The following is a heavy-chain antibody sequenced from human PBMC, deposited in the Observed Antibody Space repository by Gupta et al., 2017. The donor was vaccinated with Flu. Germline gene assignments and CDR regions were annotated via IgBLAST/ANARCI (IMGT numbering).Heavy chain of an antibody. J-gene: IGHJ5*02. V-gene: IGHV4-59*02. D-gene: IGHD2-2*03. CDR3: ARVRVGYCSGNTCFNWFDP. CDR1: VSTNY. Sequence: VSTNYWSWIRQPPGKGLEYIGYIYYSGNTNYNPSLKSRVTISSDTSKNQVSLKLSSVSAADTAMYYCARVRVGYCSGNTCFNWFDPWGHGTLVTVSS. CDR2: IYYSGNT.